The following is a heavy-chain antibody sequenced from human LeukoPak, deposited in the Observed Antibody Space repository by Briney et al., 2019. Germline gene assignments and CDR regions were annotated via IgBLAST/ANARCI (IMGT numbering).Heavy chain of an antibody. J-gene: IGHJ4*02. CDR2: ISYDGDNK. CDR3: ARTEREPHYSDY. V-gene: IGHV3-30-3*01. Sequence: GRSLRLSCAASGFTFSSYAMHWVRQAPGKGLDWMAVISYDGDNKYYADSVKGRFTISRDNSKNTLYLQMNSLRAEDTAVYYCARTEREPHYSDYWGQGTLVTVSS. D-gene: IGHD1-1*01. CDR1: GFTFSSYA.